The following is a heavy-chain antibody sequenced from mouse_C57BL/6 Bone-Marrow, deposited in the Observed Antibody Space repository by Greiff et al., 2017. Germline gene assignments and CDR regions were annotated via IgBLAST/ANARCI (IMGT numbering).Heavy chain of an antibody. CDR3: ARSGPLGRSFDY. D-gene: IGHD4-1*01. CDR1: GYKFKSYG. CDR2: IYPTSGRT. Sequence: QVQLQQPGAELVKPGASVKMSCKASGYKFKSYGITGGKQRPGQGLEWIGDIYPTSGRTNYNEKFKSKAILTVDTSSTTAYMQLSSLTSEDSAVFYCARSGPLGRSFDYWGQGTTLTVSS. V-gene: IGHV1-55*01. J-gene: IGHJ2*01.